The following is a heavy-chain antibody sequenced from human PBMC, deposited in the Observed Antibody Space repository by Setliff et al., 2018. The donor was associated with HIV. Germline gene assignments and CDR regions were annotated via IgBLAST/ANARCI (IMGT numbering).Heavy chain of an antibody. D-gene: IGHD3-3*01. CDR1: GGSFSGHY. J-gene: IGHJ4*02. V-gene: IGHV4-34*01. CDR2: INHSGLS. CDR3: ARGGGFWSGQLDY. Sequence: SETLSLTCAVYGGSFSGHYWTWIRQPPGKGLEWIGEINHSGLSNFNPSLKSRLSIPVDTPKNQFSLKFTSVTATDTAVYYCARGGGFWSGQLDYWGQGTLVTVSS.